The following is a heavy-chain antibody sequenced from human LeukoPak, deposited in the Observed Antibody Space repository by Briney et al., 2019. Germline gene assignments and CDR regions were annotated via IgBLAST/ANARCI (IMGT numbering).Heavy chain of an antibody. J-gene: IGHJ4*02. CDR3: ARVTLAAADDY. CDR1: GYTFTGYY. D-gene: IGHD6-13*01. CDR2: INPNRGGT. V-gene: IGHV1-2*06. Sequence: ASVKVSCKASGYTFTGYYMHWVPQAPGQGLEWMGRINPNRGGTNYAQKFQGRVTMTRDTSISTAYMELSRLRSDDTAVYYCARVTLAAADDYWGQGTVVTVSS.